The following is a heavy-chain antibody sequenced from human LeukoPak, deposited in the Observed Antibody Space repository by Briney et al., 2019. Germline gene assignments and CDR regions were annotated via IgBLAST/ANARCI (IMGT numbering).Heavy chain of an antibody. CDR1: GYTFTGYY. D-gene: IGHD2-2*01. CDR3: ARVPAANFYYYYYMDV. CDR2: INPNSGGT. Sequence: ASVKVSCKASGYTFTGYYMHWVRQAPGQGLEWMGSINPNSGGTTYAQTFQGRVTLTRDTSISTAYMELGKLRSDDTAVYYCARVPAANFYYYYYMDVWGRGTTVTVSS. J-gene: IGHJ6*03. V-gene: IGHV1-2*02.